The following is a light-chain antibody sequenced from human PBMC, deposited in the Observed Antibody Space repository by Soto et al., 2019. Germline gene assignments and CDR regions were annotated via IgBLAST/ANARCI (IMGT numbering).Light chain of an antibody. CDR1: SSDVGGYNY. V-gene: IGLV2-14*01. Sequence: QSALTQPASVSGSPGQSITISCTGTSSDVGGYNYVSWYQQHPGKAPKLMIYEVSNRPSGVSNRFSGSKSGNTASLPISGLQAEDEADYYCSSYTSINTWVFGGGTKRTAL. J-gene: IGLJ3*02. CDR3: SSYTSINTWV. CDR2: EVS.